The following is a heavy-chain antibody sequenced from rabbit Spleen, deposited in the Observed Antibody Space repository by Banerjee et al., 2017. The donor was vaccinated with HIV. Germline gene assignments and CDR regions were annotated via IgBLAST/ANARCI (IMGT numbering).Heavy chain of an antibody. CDR2: INAITGKA. CDR3: ARDAGSGHYIDAYFDL. J-gene: IGHJ4*01. Sequence: QEQLVESGGGLVKPEGSLTLTCKASGFSFRDRDVMCWVRQAPGKGLTWIACINAITGKAVYASWVKGRFTFSRTSSTTVTLQMTSLTVADTATYFCARDAGSGHYIDAYFDLWGPGTLVTVS. V-gene: IGHV1S45*01. CDR1: GFSFRDRDV. D-gene: IGHD8-1*01.